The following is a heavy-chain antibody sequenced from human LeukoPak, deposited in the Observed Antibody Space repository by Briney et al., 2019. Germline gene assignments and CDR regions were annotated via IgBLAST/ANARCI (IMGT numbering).Heavy chain of an antibody. CDR1: GFTFSSYS. Sequence: GGSLRLSCAASGFTFSSYSMNWVPQAPGKGLEWVSSISSSSGYIYYADSVKGRFTISRDNAKKSLYLQMNSLRAEDTAVYYCAREENYKVDYWGQGTLVTVSS. CDR3: AREENYKVDY. CDR2: ISSSSGYI. V-gene: IGHV3-21*01. J-gene: IGHJ4*02. D-gene: IGHD1-7*01.